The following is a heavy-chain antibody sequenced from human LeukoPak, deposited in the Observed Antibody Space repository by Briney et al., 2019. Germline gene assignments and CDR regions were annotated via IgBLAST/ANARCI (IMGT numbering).Heavy chain of an antibody. D-gene: IGHD6-19*01. J-gene: IGHJ4*02. CDR3: ARVGSGWYYFDY. Sequence: ASVKVSCKASGYTFTSYDINWVRQATGQGLEWMGWMNPNGGNTGYAQKFQGRVTMTRNTSISTAYMELSSLRSEDTAVYYCARVGSGWYYFDYWGQGTLVTVSS. CDR2: MNPNGGNT. V-gene: IGHV1-8*01. CDR1: GYTFTSYD.